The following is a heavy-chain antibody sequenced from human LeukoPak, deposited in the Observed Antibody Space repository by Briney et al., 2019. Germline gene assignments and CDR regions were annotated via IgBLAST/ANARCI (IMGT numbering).Heavy chain of an antibody. J-gene: IGHJ5*02. CDR3: ARGLPVWWLTPTANWFDP. Sequence: GASVKVSCKASGYTFTSYDINWVRQATGQGLEWMGWMNPNRGNTGYAQKFQGRVTITRNTSISTAYMELSSLRSEDTAVYYCARGLPVWWLTPTANWFDPWGQGTLVTVSS. D-gene: IGHD5-12*01. CDR1: GYTFTSYD. V-gene: IGHV1-8*03. CDR2: MNPNRGNT.